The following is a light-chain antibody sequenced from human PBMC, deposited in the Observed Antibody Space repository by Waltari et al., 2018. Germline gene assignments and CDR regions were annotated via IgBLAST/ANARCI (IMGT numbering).Light chain of an antibody. V-gene: IGLV1-44*01. CDR2: TNP. CDR3: GTWDDRLNGVV. Sequence: QSVLTQPPSASETPGQRVTISCSGSSSNIGNNPVMWYQQLPGTAPTLLIHTNPQRPSGVPDRFSGSKSGTSASLAISGLQSDDEANYFCGTWDDRLNGVVFGGGTKLTVL. J-gene: IGLJ2*01. CDR1: SSNIGNNP.